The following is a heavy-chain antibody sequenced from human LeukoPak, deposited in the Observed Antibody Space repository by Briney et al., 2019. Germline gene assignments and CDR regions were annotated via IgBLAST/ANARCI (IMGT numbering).Heavy chain of an antibody. V-gene: IGHV1-18*01. CDR1: GYTFTNYG. D-gene: IGHD3-3*01. CDR2: ISAYNGNT. CDR3: ARDERLLSFLK. J-gene: IGHJ4*02. Sequence: ASVKVSCKASGYTFTNYGISWVRQAPGQGLQWMGWISAYNGNTEYAQKVQGRVTMTTDTSTSTAYMELRSLRSDDTAIYYCARDERLLSFLKWGQGTLVTVSS.